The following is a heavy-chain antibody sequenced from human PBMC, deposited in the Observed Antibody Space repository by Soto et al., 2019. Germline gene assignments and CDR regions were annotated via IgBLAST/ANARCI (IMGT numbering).Heavy chain of an antibody. Sequence: GESLKISCQASGYSFISSWIGWVRQRPGKGLEWMGIIYPGDSDTRYSPSFQGQVTISADKSTSTAYLQWSSLKASDTATYYCARMMAASGTAFDYWRQGALVTVSS. J-gene: IGHJ4*02. CDR2: IYPGDSDT. CDR1: GYSFISSW. CDR3: ARMMAASGTAFDY. V-gene: IGHV5-51*01. D-gene: IGHD6-13*01.